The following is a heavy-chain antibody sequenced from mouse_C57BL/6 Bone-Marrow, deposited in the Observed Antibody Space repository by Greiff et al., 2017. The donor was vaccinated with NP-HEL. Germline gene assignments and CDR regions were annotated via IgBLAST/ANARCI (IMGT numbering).Heavy chain of an antibody. D-gene: IGHD1-1*01. J-gene: IGHJ2*01. Sequence: EVKLQESGPGLVKPSQSLSLTCSVTGYSITSGYYWNWIRQFPGNKLEWMGYISYDGSNNYNPSLKNRISITRDTSKNQFFLKLNSVTTEDTATYYGARTHYYGSSQYYFDYWGQGTTLTVSS. V-gene: IGHV3-6*01. CDR3: ARTHYYGSSQYYFDY. CDR2: ISYDGSN. CDR1: GYSITSGYY.